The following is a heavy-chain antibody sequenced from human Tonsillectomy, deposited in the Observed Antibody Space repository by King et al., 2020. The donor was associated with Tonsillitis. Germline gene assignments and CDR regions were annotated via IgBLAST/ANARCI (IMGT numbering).Heavy chain of an antibody. CDR2: IYWNDDK. Sequence: ITLKESGPTLVKPTQTLTLTCTFSGFSFSTSGVAVGWVRQSPGKALEWLALIYWNDDKLYSPSLKSRLTITKDTSKNQVILTVTNMDPVDTATYFCTQRLHNTGLEYFRHWGQGTLVTVSS. J-gene: IGHJ1*01. CDR3: TQRLHNTGLEYFRH. CDR1: GFSFSTSGVA. D-gene: IGHD1-1*01. V-gene: IGHV2-5*01.